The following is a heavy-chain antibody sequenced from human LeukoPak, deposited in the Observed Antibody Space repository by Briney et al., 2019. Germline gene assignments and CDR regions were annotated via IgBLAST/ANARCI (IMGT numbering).Heavy chain of an antibody. CDR2: MNPNSGNT. Sequence: WASVKVFCKASGYTFTSYDINWVRQATGQGLEWMGWMNPNSGNTGYAQKFQGRVTMTRNTSISTAYMELSSLRSEDTAVYYCARDGSYYEGFDYWGQGTLVTVSS. J-gene: IGHJ4*02. CDR1: GYTFTSYD. CDR3: ARDGSYYEGFDY. D-gene: IGHD1-26*01. V-gene: IGHV1-8*01.